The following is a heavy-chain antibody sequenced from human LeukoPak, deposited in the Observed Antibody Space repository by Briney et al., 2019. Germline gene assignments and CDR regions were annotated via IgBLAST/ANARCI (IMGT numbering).Heavy chain of an antibody. CDR1: GYTFTGYY. CDR3: ARWLGEYYFDY. V-gene: IGHV1-2*02. D-gene: IGHD5-12*01. CDR2: INPNSGGT. Sequence: ASVKVSCKASGYTFTGYYMHWVRQAPGQGLEWMGWINPNSGGTNYAQKFQGRVTMTRDTSTSTVYMELSSLRSEDTAVYYCARWLGEYYFDYWGQGTLVTVSS. J-gene: IGHJ4*02.